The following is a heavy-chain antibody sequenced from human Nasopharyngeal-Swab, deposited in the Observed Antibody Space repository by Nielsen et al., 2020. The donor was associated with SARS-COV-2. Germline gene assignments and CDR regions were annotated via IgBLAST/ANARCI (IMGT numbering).Heavy chain of an antibody. V-gene: IGHV3-48*03. CDR3: ASYHNDWNDVAFDI. J-gene: IGHJ3*02. Sequence: GGSLRLSCAASGFTFSSYDMNWVRQAPGKGLEWVSYISSSGSTIYYADSVKGRFTISRDNAKNSLYLQMNSLRAEDTAVYYCASYHNDWNDVAFDIWGQGTMVTVSS. CDR1: GFTFSSYD. CDR2: ISSSGSTI. D-gene: IGHD1-1*01.